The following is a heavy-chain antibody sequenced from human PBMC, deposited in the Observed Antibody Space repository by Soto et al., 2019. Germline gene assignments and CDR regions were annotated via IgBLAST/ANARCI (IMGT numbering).Heavy chain of an antibody. CDR1: GFTFSNAW. Sequence: VGSLRLSCAASGFTFSNAWMSWVRQAPGKGLEWVGRIKSKTDGGTTDYAAPVKGRFTISRDDSKNTLYLQMNSLKTEDTAVYYCTTDLAVVGSSWYEDFDYWGQGTLVTVSS. D-gene: IGHD6-13*01. J-gene: IGHJ4*02. V-gene: IGHV3-15*01. CDR2: IKSKTDGGTT. CDR3: TTDLAVVGSSWYEDFDY.